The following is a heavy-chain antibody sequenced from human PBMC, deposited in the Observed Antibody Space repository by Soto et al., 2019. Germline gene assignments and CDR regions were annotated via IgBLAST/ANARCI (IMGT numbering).Heavy chain of an antibody. CDR2: IYYSGST. CDR3: ASSNLYYYYGMDV. Sequence: SETLSLTCTVSGGSISSGGYYWSWIRQHPGKGLEWIGYIYYSGSTYYNPSLKSRVTISVDTSKNQFSLKLSSATAADTAVYYCASSNLYYYYGMDVWGQGTTVTVSS. V-gene: IGHV4-31*03. J-gene: IGHJ6*02. CDR1: GGSISSGGYY. D-gene: IGHD6-13*01.